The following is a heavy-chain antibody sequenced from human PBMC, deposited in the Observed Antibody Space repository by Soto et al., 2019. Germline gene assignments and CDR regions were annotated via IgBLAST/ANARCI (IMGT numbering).Heavy chain of an antibody. V-gene: IGHV3-30*18. CDR2: ISYTGANT. Sequence: GGSLRLSCVASGFTFGRYAMHWVRQFPGRGLEWVAVISYTGANTYYVGSVRGRFTISRDNSKNTLYLQMNSLRAEDTAMYYCAKHMDDSGYFYVEGADHWGQGTLVTVSS. CDR1: GFTFGRYA. D-gene: IGHD3-22*01. J-gene: IGHJ4*02. CDR3: AKHMDDSGYFYVEGADH.